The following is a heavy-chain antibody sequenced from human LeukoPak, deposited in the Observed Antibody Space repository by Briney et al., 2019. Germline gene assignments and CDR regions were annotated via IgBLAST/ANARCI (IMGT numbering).Heavy chain of an antibody. V-gene: IGHV3-7*01. CDR2: IKQDGSEK. D-gene: IGHD4-11*01. Sequence: GGSLRLSCAASGFTVSSKFMSWVRQAPGKGLEWVANIKQDGSEKYYVDSVKGRFTISRDNAKNSLYLQMNSLRAEDTAVYYCASEIVGNYDPIHYYYYYMDVWGKGTTVTVSS. J-gene: IGHJ6*03. CDR3: ASEIVGNYDPIHYYYYYMDV. CDR1: GFTVSSKF.